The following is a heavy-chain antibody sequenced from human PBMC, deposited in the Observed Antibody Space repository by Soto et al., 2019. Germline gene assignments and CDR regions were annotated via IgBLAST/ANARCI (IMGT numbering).Heavy chain of an antibody. J-gene: IGHJ3*01. CDR3: ARDQADSFDV. CDR2: ISYDGNKK. V-gene: IGHV3-30-3*01. Sequence: QVQLVESGGGVVQPGKSLRLSCAASGFIFSTYPTHWVRQAPGKGLEWVAVISYDGNKKYYADSVKGRFTISRDNSKNTLYLQMTTLSTEDTAVYYCARDQADSFDVWGQGTMVTVSS. CDR1: GFIFSTYP.